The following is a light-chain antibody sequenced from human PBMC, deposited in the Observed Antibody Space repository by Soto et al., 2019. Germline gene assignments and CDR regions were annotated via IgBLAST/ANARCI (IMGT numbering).Light chain of an antibody. CDR1: QSFNTN. Sequence: EIVMTQSPATLSVSPGESATLSCRASQSFNTNLAWYQQKPGQAPRLLIYDASTRATGIPDRFSGSGSGTEFTLTISSLQSEDFAVYYCQQYNNWPRTFGQGTKVDIK. CDR3: QQYNNWPRT. V-gene: IGKV3-15*01. CDR2: DAS. J-gene: IGKJ1*01.